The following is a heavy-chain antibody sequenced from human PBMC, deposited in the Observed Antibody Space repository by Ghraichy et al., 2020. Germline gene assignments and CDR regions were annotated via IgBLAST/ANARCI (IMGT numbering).Heavy chain of an antibody. V-gene: IGHV7-4-1*02. CDR3: ARDLRITMVRGVMTNWFDP. CDR1: GYTFTSYA. CDR2: INTNTGNP. Sequence: ASVKVSCKASGYTFTSYAMNWVRQAPGQGLEWMGWINTNTGNPTYAQGFTGRFVFSLDTSVSTAYLQISSLKAEDTAVYYCARDLRITMVRGVMTNWFDPWGQGTLVTVSS. J-gene: IGHJ5*02. D-gene: IGHD3-10*01.